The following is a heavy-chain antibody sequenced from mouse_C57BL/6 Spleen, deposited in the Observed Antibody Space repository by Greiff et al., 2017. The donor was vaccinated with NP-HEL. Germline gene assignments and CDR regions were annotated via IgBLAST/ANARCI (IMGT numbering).Heavy chain of an antibody. CDR1: GFNIKNTY. D-gene: IGHD1-1*01. CDR2: IDPANGNT. V-gene: IGHV14-3*01. Sequence: VQLKQSVAELVRPGASVKLSCTASGFNIKNTYMHWVKQRPEQGLEWIGRIDPANGNTKYAPKFQGKATITADTSSNTAYLQLSSLTSEDTAIYYCARTGIPVITTVVNYFDYWGQGTTLTVSS. CDR3: ARTGIPVITTVVNYFDY. J-gene: IGHJ2*01.